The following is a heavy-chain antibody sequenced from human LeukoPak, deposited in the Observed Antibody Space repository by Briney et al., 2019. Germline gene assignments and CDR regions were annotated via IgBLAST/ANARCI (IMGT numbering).Heavy chain of an antibody. V-gene: IGHV4-39*07. CDR2: IYYSGST. Sequence: PSETLSLTCTVSGGSISSSSYYWGWIRQPPGKGLEWIGSIYYSGSTYYNPSLKSRGTISVDTSKNQFSLKLSSVTAADTAVYYCARAGEITMVRGVIIKDGWFDPWGQGTLVTVSS. CDR1: GGSISSSSYY. CDR3: ARAGEITMVRGVIIKDGWFDP. J-gene: IGHJ5*02. D-gene: IGHD3-10*01.